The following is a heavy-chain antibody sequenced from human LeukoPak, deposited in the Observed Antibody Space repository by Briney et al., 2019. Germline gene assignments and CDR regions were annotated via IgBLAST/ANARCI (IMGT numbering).Heavy chain of an antibody. Sequence: GGSLRLSCAASGFTFDDYAMHWVRQAPGKGLEWVSGISWNSGSIGYADSVKGRFTISRDNAKNSLYLQMNSLRAEDTALYYCAKDKDQWLVQYFQHWGQGTLVTVSS. V-gene: IGHV3-9*01. CDR1: GFTFDDYA. CDR2: ISWNSGSI. J-gene: IGHJ1*01. CDR3: AKDKDQWLVQYFQH. D-gene: IGHD6-19*01.